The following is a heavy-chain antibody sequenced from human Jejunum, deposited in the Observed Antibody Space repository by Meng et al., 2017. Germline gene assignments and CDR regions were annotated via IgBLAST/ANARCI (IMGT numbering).Heavy chain of an antibody. CDR3: AKVITSGRYFQYFDS. D-gene: IGHD3-10*01. J-gene: IGHJ4*02. CDR1: GDSITSDF. Sequence: SETLSLTCTVSGDSITSDFWGWIRQSPGKGLEWIGHVSYNGRSNYNTSLNSRVTMSIDTSRNQCSLRLRSVSTADTAVYYCAKVITSGRYFQYFDSWGQGTLVTVSS. V-gene: IGHV4-59*01. CDR2: VSYNGRS.